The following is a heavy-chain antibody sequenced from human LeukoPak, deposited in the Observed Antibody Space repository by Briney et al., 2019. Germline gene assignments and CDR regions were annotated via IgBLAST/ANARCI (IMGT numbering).Heavy chain of an antibody. CDR1: GGSISSYY. V-gene: IGHV4-59*01. CDR2: IYYSGST. CDR3: AKDMGSSWYSPCFDY. J-gene: IGHJ4*02. Sequence: SETLSLTCTVSGGSISSYYWSWIRQPPGKGLEWIGYIYYSGSTNYNPSLKSRVTISVDTSKNQFSLKLSSVTAADTALYYCAKDMGSSWYSPCFDYWGQGTLVTVSS. D-gene: IGHD6-13*01.